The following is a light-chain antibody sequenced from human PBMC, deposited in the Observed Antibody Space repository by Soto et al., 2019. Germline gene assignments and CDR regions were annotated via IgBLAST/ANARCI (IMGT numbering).Light chain of an antibody. CDR2: DVI. V-gene: IGLV2-11*01. CDR1: SSDVCTYTY. J-gene: IGLJ1*01. CDR3: CSYAGSYTHV. Sequence: SVLTQCRSVSGSPGQSVTISCTGTSSDVCTYTYVSWYQQHPGKAPKLIIYDVIKRPSGVPDRFSGSKSGNTASLTISGLQAEDEADYYCCSYAGSYTHVFGTGTKVTVL.